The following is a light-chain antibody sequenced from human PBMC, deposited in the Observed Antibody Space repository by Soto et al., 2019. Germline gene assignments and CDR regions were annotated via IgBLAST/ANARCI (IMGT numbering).Light chain of an antibody. Sequence: EIVLTQSPGSLSLSPGQRATLSCRASQSVDTTFFAWYQKKPGQAPTLLIYGASKRATGIPDRFSGSGSGTDFTLIIRRLEPEDFAVYYCQQYMSSVTFGQGTKVELK. CDR1: QSVDTTF. CDR3: QQYMSSVT. V-gene: IGKV3-20*01. CDR2: GAS. J-gene: IGKJ1*01.